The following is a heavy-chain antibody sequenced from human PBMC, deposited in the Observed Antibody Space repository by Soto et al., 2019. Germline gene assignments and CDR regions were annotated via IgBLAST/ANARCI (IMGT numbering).Heavy chain of an antibody. Sequence: QMQLVQSGPEVKKPGTSVKVSCKASGFTFTSSAVQWVRQARGQRLEWIGWIVVGSGNTNYAQKFQGRVTITADKSTSTAYMELSSLRSEDTAVYYCARVGLWSGYYRGTFDYWGQGTLVTVSS. CDR1: GFTFTSSA. CDR2: IVVGSGNT. D-gene: IGHD3-3*01. CDR3: ARVGLWSGYYRGTFDY. J-gene: IGHJ4*02. V-gene: IGHV1-58*01.